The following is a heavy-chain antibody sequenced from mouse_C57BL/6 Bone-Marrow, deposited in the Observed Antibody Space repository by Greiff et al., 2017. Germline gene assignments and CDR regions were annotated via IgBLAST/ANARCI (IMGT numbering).Heavy chain of an antibody. D-gene: IGHD2-5*01. J-gene: IGHJ4*01. CDR1: GYTFTDYY. CDR2: IYPGSGNT. CDR3: ARWAYSNFYYAMDY. Sequence: QVQLKQSGAELVRPGASVKLSCTASGYTFTDYYINWVKQRPGQGLEWIARIYPGSGNTYYNEKFKGKATLTAEKSSSTAYMQLSSLTSEDSAVYFCARWAYSNFYYAMDYWGQGTSVTVSS. V-gene: IGHV1-76*01.